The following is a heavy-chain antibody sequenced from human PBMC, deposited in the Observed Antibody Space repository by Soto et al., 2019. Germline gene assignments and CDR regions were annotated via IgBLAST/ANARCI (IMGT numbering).Heavy chain of an antibody. CDR1: GGTFSSYA. Sequence: ASVKVSCKASGGTFSSYAISWVRQAPGQGLEWMGGIIPIFGTANYAQKFQGRVTITADESTGTAYMELSSLRSEDTAVYYCATRAPYYYDSSGSLFDPWGQGTLVTVSS. CDR3: ATRAPYYYDSSGSLFDP. J-gene: IGHJ5*02. V-gene: IGHV1-69*13. D-gene: IGHD3-22*01. CDR2: IIPIFGTA.